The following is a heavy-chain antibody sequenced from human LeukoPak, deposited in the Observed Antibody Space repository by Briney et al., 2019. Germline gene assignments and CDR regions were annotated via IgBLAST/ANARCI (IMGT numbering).Heavy chain of an antibody. D-gene: IGHD6-13*01. V-gene: IGHV4-59*01. CDR1: GGSISSYY. J-gene: IGHJ4*02. Sequence: SETLSLTCTVSGGSISSYYWSWIRQPPGKGLEWIGYIYGSGSTNYNPSLKSRVTISTDTSKNQFSLRLSSVTAADTAVYYCARAGGIAVTGTLEYWGQGTLVTVSS. CDR2: IYGSGST. CDR3: ARAGGIAVTGTLEY.